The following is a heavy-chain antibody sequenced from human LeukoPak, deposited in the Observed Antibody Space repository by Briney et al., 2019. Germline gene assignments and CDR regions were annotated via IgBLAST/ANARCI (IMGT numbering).Heavy chain of an antibody. CDR1: GYTFTSYY. J-gene: IGHJ4*02. CDR3: ARCRSESWYGGYYFDY. Sequence: GASVKVSCKASGYTFTSYYMHWVRQAPGQGLEWMGIINPSGGSTSYAQKFQGRVTMTRDTSTSTVYMELSGLRSEDTAVYYCARCRSESWYGGYYFDYWGQGTLVTVSS. V-gene: IGHV1-46*01. D-gene: IGHD6-13*01. CDR2: INPSGGST.